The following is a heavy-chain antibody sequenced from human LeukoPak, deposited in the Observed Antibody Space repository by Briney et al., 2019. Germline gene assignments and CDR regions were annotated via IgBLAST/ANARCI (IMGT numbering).Heavy chain of an antibody. Sequence: GGPLRLFCAASGYPYSRYAMRGLREAPGKGREWVSPISGSGGSTYYADSVKGRFTISRDNSKNTLYLQMNSLRAEDTAVYYCAKDREGITIFGVVIMAFDYWGQGTLVTVSS. D-gene: IGHD3-3*01. J-gene: IGHJ4*02. V-gene: IGHV3-23*01. CDR1: GYPYSRYA. CDR2: ISGSGGST. CDR3: AKDREGITIFGVVIMAFDY.